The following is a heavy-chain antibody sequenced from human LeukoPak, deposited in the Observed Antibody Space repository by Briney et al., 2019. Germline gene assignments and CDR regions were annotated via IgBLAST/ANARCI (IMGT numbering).Heavy chain of an antibody. V-gene: IGHV4-39*01. D-gene: IGHD3-3*01. CDR1: GGSISSSSYY. CDR3: ARLPNVLRFLEWSDY. J-gene: IGHJ4*02. CDR2: IYYSGST. Sequence: SETLSLTCTASGGSISSSSYYWGWIRQPPGKGLEWIGSIYYSGSTYYNPSLKSRVTISVDTSKNQFSLKLSSVTAADTAVCYCARLPNVLRFLEWSDYWGQGTLVTVSS.